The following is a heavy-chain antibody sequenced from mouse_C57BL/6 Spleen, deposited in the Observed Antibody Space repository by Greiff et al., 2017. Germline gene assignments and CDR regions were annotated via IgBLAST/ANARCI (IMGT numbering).Heavy chain of an antibody. CDR1: GYTFTSYG. J-gene: IGHJ4*01. V-gene: IGHV1-81*01. CDR2: IYPRSGNT. CDR3: ARLITTLVATWGYAMDY. D-gene: IGHD1-1*01. Sequence: VQLQQSGAELARPGASVKLSCKASGYTFTSYGISWVKQRTGPGLEWIGEIYPRSGNTYYNEKFKGKATLTADKSSITAYMELRSLTSEDSAVDFCARLITTLVATWGYAMDYWGQGTSVTVSS.